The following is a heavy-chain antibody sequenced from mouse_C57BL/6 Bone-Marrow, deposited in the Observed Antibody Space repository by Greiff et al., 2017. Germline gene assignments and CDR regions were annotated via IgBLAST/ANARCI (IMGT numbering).Heavy chain of an antibody. V-gene: IGHV14-3*01. D-gene: IGHD2-4*01. CDR1: GFTFKNTY. CDR2: IYPANGNT. Sequence: EVMLVESVAELVRPGASVKLSCTASGFTFKNTYMHWVKQRPEQGLEWIGRIYPANGNTKYAPKFQGKATITADTSSNTAYLQLSSLTSEDAAIYYCARSYDYDPSYYAMEYWGQGTSVTVSS. J-gene: IGHJ4*01. CDR3: ARSYDYDPSYYAMEY.